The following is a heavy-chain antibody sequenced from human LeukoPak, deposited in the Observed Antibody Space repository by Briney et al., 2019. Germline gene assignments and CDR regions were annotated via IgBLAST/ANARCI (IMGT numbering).Heavy chain of an antibody. J-gene: IGHJ4*02. CDR1: GYTLTELS. V-gene: IGHV1-24*01. Sequence: ASVKVSCKVSGYTLTELSMHWVRQAPGKGLEWMGGFDPEDGETIYAQKFQGRVTMTEDTSTDTAYMELSSLRSEDTAVYYCATGGYSSGWPDFDYWGQGTLVTISS. CDR2: FDPEDGET. CDR3: ATGGYSSGWPDFDY. D-gene: IGHD6-19*01.